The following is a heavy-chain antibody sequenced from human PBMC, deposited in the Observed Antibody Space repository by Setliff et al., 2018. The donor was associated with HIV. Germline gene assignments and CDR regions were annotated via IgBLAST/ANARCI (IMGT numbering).Heavy chain of an antibody. D-gene: IGHD2-15*01. Sequence: RGESLKISCKGYGYSFSSYWIGWVRQMPGKGLEWMGIIYPGDSDTRYSPSFQGQVTISADKSISTADLQCSSLKASDTAMYYCARLGGICSGGSCTALAYTMDVWGQGTTVTVSS. J-gene: IGHJ6*02. CDR3: ARLGGICSGGSCTALAYTMDV. V-gene: IGHV5-51*01. CDR2: IYPGDSDT. CDR1: GYSFSSYW.